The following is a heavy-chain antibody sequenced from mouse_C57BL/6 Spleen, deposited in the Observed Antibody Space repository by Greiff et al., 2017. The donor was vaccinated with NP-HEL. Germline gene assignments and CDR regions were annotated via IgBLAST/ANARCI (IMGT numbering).Heavy chain of an antibody. CDR1: GYAFSSSW. CDR3: AREITTEGKYYAMDY. Sequence: QVQLQQSGPELVKPGASVKISCKASGYAFSSSWMNWVKQRPGKGLEWIGRIYPGDGDTNYNGKFKGKATLTADKSSSTAYMQLSSLTSEDSAVYFCAREITTEGKYYAMDYWGQGTSVTVSS. V-gene: IGHV1-82*01. D-gene: IGHD2-4*01. J-gene: IGHJ4*01. CDR2: IYPGDGDT.